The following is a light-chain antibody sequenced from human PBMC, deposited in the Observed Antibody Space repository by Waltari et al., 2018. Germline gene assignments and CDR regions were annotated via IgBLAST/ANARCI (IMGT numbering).Light chain of an antibody. CDR1: QSVSSF. CDR3: QQRSSWPLT. J-gene: IGKJ4*01. CDR2: DAS. Sequence: EIVLTQSPATLSLSPGQRATLSCRTSQSVSSFLAWYQQRPGQAPRRLIYDASTRATGIPARCSGSGSGTDFTLTISSLDPDDLAVYYCQQRSSWPLTFGGGTRVQIK. V-gene: IGKV3-11*01.